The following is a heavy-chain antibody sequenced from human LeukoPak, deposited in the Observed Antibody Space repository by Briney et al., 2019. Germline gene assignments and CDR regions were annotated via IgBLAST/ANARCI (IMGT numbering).Heavy chain of an antibody. CDR1: GFTFSSYW. CDR3: ARDDSSSSGFYYYYYMDV. Sequence: GGSLRLSCAASGFTFSSYWMSWVRQAPGKGLEWVANIKQDGSEKYYVDSVKGRFTISRDNAKNSLYLQMNSLRAEDTAVYYCARDDSSSSGFYYYYYMDVWGKGTTVTVSS. CDR2: IKQDGSEK. V-gene: IGHV3-7*01. D-gene: IGHD6-6*01. J-gene: IGHJ6*03.